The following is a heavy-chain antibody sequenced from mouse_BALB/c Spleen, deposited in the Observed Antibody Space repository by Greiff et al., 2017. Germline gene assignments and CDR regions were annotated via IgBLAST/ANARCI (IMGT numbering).Heavy chain of an antibody. Sequence: LQQPGSELVRPGASVKLSCKASGYTFTSYWMHWVKQRHGQGLEWIGNIYPGSGSTNYDEKFKSKGTLTVDTSSSTAYMHLSSLTSEDSAVYYCTTLWALFDYWGQGTTLTVSS. V-gene: IGHV1S22*01. CDR3: TTLWALFDY. CDR1: GYTFTSYW. CDR2: IYPGSGST. D-gene: IGHD1-1*02. J-gene: IGHJ2*01.